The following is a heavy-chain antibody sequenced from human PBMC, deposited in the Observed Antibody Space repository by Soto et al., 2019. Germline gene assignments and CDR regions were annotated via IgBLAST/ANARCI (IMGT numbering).Heavy chain of an antibody. D-gene: IGHD6-6*01. V-gene: IGHV3-33*01. Sequence: QPGGSLRLSCAASGFTFSTYGMHWVRQAPGKGLEWVAVIWYDGSHKYYADSVKGRFTISRDNSKNTLYLQMNSLRAEDTAVYYCARDYSSSSGGFDYWGQGTLVTVSS. CDR1: GFTFSTYG. CDR2: IWYDGSHK. J-gene: IGHJ4*02. CDR3: ARDYSSSSGGFDY.